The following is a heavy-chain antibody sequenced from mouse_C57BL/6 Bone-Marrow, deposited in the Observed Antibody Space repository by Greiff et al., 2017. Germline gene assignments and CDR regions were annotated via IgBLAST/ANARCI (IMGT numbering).Heavy chain of an antibody. J-gene: IGHJ2*01. CDR2: IYPGGGYT. CDR1: GYTFTNYW. V-gene: IGHV1-63*01. Sequence: QVQLKQSGAELVRPGTSVKMSCKASGYTFTNYWIGWAKQRPGHGLEWIGDIYPGGGYTNFNEKFNGKVTLTEDKSSSTAYMQFSSLTSEDSAIYYCARTGEGPLFDYWGQGTTLTVSS. CDR3: ARTGEGPLFDY. D-gene: IGHD4-1*01.